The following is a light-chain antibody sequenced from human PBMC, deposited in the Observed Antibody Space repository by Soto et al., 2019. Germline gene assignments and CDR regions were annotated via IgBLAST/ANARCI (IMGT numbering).Light chain of an antibody. CDR2: TTS. Sequence: DIQMTQSPSSLSASVGDGVTITCRASQTIAMYVNWFQQKPGKAPKPLIYTTSSLQSGVPPRFSGSGSETDFTLTISRLQPEDSATYYCQQSFTTPYTFGQGTKVDFK. CDR1: QTIAMY. J-gene: IGKJ2*01. V-gene: IGKV1-39*01. CDR3: QQSFTTPYT.